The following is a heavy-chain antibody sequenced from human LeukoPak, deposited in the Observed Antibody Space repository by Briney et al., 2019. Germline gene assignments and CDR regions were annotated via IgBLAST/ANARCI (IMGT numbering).Heavy chain of an antibody. CDR1: GFRFSNYW. J-gene: IGHJ4*02. D-gene: IGHD1-26*01. CDR3: ARLVGDVTTWDC. Sequence: QPGGSLRLSCTASGFRFSNYWMSWVRQAPGKGLEWVASIKQDESEKYYVDSVKGRFTTSRDNAKSSLYLQMNALRGEDTAVYYCARLVGDVTTWDCWGQGTLVTVSS. CDR2: IKQDESEK. V-gene: IGHV3-7*03.